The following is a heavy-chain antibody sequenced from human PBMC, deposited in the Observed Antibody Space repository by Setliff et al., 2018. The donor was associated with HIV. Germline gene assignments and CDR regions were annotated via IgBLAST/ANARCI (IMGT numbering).Heavy chain of an antibody. V-gene: IGHV4-4*09. CDR1: GGSISSYY. Sequence: SETLSLTCTVSGGSISSYYWSWIRQPPGKGLGWIGYIYTSGSTNYNPSLKSRVTISVDTSKNQFSLKLRSVTAADTAVYYCARNHYSSSSVCLLQNWFDPWGQGTLVTVSS. J-gene: IGHJ5*02. D-gene: IGHD6-6*01. CDR3: ARNHYSSSSVCLLQNWFDP. CDR2: IYTSGST.